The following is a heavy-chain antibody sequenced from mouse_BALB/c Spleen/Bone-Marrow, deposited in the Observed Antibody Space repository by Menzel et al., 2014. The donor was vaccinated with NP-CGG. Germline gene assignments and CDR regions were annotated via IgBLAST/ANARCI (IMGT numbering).Heavy chain of an antibody. J-gene: IGHJ4*01. V-gene: IGHV5-6*01. CDR2: ISSGGSYT. CDR3: ARRDGGPMDY. CDR1: GFTFSNYG. Sequence: VQLKESGGDLVKPGGSLKLSCAASGFTFSNYGMSWVRQTPDERLEWVATISSGGSYTYYPDSVKGRFTISRGNAKNTLYLQMSSLKSEDTAMYYCARRDGGPMDYWGQGTSVTVSS. D-gene: IGHD2-3*01.